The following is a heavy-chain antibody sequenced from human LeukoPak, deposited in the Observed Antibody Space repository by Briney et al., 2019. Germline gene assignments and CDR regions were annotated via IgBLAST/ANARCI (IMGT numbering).Heavy chain of an antibody. CDR1: GFTFSAYA. J-gene: IGHJ6*03. Sequence: GGSLRLSCAASGFTFSAYAISWVRQAPGKGLEWVSSISSSSSYIYYADSVKGRSTISRDNAKNSLYLQMNSLRAEDTAVYYCARDLKEPYYYYYMDVWGKGTTVTVSS. D-gene: IGHD1-14*01. CDR2: ISSSSSYI. CDR3: ARDLKEPYYYYYMDV. V-gene: IGHV3-21*01.